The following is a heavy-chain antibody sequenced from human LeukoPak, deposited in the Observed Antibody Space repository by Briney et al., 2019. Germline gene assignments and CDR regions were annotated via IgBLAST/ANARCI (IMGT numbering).Heavy chain of an antibody. J-gene: IGHJ4*02. CDR3: AREVLNYDILTGYRASNFDY. CDR2: IYYSGST. CDR1: GGSISSSSYY. D-gene: IGHD3-9*01. Sequence: SETLSLTCTVSGGSISSSSYYWGWIRQPPGKGLEWIGSIYYSGSTYYNPSLKSRVTISVDTSKNQFSLKLSSVTAADTAVYYCAREVLNYDILTGYRASNFDYWGQGTLVTVSS. V-gene: IGHV4-39*02.